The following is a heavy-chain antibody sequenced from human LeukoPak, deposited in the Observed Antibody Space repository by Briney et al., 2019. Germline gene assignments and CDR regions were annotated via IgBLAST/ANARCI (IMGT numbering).Heavy chain of an antibody. CDR1: GDSISSSSNY. J-gene: IGHJ4*02. CDR2: IYYSGST. CDR3: ARGIDTAMVTWEKDYYGSSGYHYFDY. V-gene: IGHV4-39*01. Sequence: SETLSLTCTVSGDSISSSSNYWAWIRQPPGKGLEWIVSIYYSGSTYYNPSLKSRVTISVDTSRNQFSLKLSSVTAADTAVYYCARGIDTAMVTWEKDYYGSSGYHYFDYWGQGTLVTVSS. D-gene: IGHD3-22*01.